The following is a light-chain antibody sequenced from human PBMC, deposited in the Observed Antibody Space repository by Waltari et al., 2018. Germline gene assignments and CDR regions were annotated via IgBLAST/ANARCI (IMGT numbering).Light chain of an antibody. CDR3: QHRNSWPPT. Sequence: EVVLTQSPVTLSLSPGERATLSCTASQSVSSYLAWYQQTPGQAPRLLIYDASNRATGVPARFGGSGSGTDFALTISSLEPEDFAVYYCQHRNSWPPTFGQGTKLEIK. V-gene: IGKV3-11*01. CDR1: QSVSSY. CDR2: DAS. J-gene: IGKJ2*01.